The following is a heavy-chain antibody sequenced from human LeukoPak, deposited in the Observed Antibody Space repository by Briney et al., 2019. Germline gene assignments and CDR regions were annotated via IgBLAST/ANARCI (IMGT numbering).Heavy chain of an antibody. J-gene: IGHJ3*02. D-gene: IGHD4-17*01. V-gene: IGHV3-21*01. CDR2: ISSSSSYI. CDR1: GFTFSSYS. CDR3: ARDRGDGDAPDAFDI. Sequence: GGSLRLSCAASGFTFSSYSMNWVRQAPGKGLEWVSSISSSSSYIYYADSVKGRFTISRDNSKNTLYLQMNSLRAEDTAVYYCARDRGDGDAPDAFDIWGQGTMVTVSS.